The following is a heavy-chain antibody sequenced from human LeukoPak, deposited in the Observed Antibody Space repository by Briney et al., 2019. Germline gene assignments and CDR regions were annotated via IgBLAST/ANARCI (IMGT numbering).Heavy chain of an antibody. D-gene: IGHD3-9*01. V-gene: IGHV3-23*01. CDR2: ISSSGGST. J-gene: IGHJ4*02. CDR1: GFTFSSYG. Sequence: PGGSLRLSCAASGFTFSSYGMTWVRQAPAKGLEWVSVISSSGGSTYYAHSVKGRFTISRDNSKNTLYLQMNSLRAEDTAVYYCARVDYDISTGYQTYFKYWGQGTLVTVSS. CDR3: ARVDYDISTGYQTYFKY.